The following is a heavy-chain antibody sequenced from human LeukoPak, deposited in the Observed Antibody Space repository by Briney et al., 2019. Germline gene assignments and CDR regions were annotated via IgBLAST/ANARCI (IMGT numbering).Heavy chain of an antibody. J-gene: IGHJ6*02. CDR1: GFTFSSYW. Sequence: GGSLRLSCAASGFTFSSYWMHWVRQAPGKGLVWVSRINSDGSSTSYADSVKGRFTISRDNSKNTLYLQMSSLRAEDTAVYYCAKTVVPAAVSSYYGLDVWGQGTTVTVSS. V-gene: IGHV3-74*01. D-gene: IGHD2-2*01. CDR3: AKTVVPAAVSSYYGLDV. CDR2: INSDGSST.